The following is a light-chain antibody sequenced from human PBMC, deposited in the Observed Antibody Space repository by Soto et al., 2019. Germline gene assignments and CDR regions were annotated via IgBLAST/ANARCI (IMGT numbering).Light chain of an antibody. Sequence: QSALTQPPSASGSPGQSVTISCTGTSSDIGGYNYVSWYQQHPGKAPKLMIYELSKRPSGVPDRFSGSKSGNTASLTVSGLPAEDDADDYFCAHAGSNNIVVFGGGTKLTVL. V-gene: IGLV2-8*01. CDR3: CAHAGSNNIVV. CDR1: SSDIGGYNY. J-gene: IGLJ2*01. CDR2: ELS.